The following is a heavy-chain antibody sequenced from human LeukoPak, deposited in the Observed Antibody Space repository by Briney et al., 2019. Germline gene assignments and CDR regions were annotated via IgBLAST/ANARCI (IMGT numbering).Heavy chain of an antibody. CDR3: ASAESHDYGET. Sequence: ASVKVSCKASGGTFSSYAISWVRQAPGQGLEWMGGIIPIFGTANYAQKFQGRVTITADESTSTAYMELSSLRSDDTATYYCASAESHDYGETWGQGTLVTVSS. J-gene: IGHJ4*02. CDR2: IIPIFGTA. D-gene: IGHD3-16*01. V-gene: IGHV1-69*13. CDR1: GGTFSSYA.